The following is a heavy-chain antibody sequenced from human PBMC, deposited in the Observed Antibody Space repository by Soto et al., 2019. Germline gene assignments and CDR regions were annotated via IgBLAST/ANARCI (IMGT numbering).Heavy chain of an antibody. D-gene: IGHD3-22*01. Sequence: QVQLVESGGGVVQPGRSLRLSCAASGFTFSSYGMHWVRQAPGKGLEWVAAIWYDGSNKYYADSVKGRFTVSRDNSKNTLYLQMNSLRSEDTAVYYCSRDTRSSGFLGCFDFWGQGTLVTVSS. V-gene: IGHV3-33*01. CDR2: IWYDGSNK. CDR3: SRDTRSSGFLGCFDF. J-gene: IGHJ4*02. CDR1: GFTFSSYG.